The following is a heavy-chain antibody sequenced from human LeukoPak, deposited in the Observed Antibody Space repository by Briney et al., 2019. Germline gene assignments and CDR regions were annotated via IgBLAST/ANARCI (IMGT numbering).Heavy chain of an antibody. J-gene: IGHJ4*02. CDR2: ISGSGGST. V-gene: IGHV3-23*01. CDR1: GFTFSSYG. CDR3: AKVAEWSHGGY. D-gene: IGHD3-3*01. Sequence: GGTLRLSCAASGFTFSSYGMSWVRQAPGKGLEWVSAISGSGGSTYYADSVKGRFTISRDNSKNTLYLQMNSPRAEDTAVYYCAKVAEWSHGGYWGQGTLVTVSS.